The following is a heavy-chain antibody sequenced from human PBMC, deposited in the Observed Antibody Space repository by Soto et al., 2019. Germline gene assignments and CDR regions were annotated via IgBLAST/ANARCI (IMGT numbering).Heavy chain of an antibody. CDR2: ISSSSSYI. J-gene: IGHJ6*03. V-gene: IGHV3-21*01. CDR3: ARGYETYYYYYYMDV. D-gene: IGHD5-12*01. Sequence: GGSLRLSGAASGFTFSSYSMNWVRQAPGKGLEWVSSISSSSSYIYYADSVKGRFTISRDNAKNSLYLQMNSLRAEDTAVYYCARGYETYYYYYYMDVWGKGTTVTVSS. CDR1: GFTFSSYS.